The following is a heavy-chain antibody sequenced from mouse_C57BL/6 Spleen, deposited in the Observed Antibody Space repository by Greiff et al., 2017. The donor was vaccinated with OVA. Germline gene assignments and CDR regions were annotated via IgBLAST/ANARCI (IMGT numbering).Heavy chain of an antibody. Sequence: QVQLQQSGPELVKPGASVKISCKASGYAFSSSWMNWVKQRPGKGLEWIGRIYPGDGDTNYNGKFKGKATLTADKSSSTAYMQLSSLTSEDSAVYFCARFITTVGYFDVWGTGTTVTVSS. J-gene: IGHJ1*03. V-gene: IGHV1-82*01. CDR3: ARFITTVGYFDV. CDR2: IYPGDGDT. D-gene: IGHD1-1*01. CDR1: GYAFSSSW.